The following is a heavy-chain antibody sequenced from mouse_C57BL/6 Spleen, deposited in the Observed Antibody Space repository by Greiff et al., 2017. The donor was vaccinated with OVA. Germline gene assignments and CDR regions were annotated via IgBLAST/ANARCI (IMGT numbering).Heavy chain of an antibody. V-gene: IGHV1-54*01. CDR3: ARFDYLYAMDY. D-gene: IGHD2-4*01. CDR1: GYAFTNYL. Sequence: QVQLQQSGAELVRPGTSVKVSCKASGYAFTNYLIAWVKQRPGQGLEWIGVINPGSGGTNYNEKFKGKATLTADNSSSTAYMQLSSLTSEDSAVYCGARFDYLYAMDYGGQGTSVTVSS. J-gene: IGHJ4*01. CDR2: INPGSGGT.